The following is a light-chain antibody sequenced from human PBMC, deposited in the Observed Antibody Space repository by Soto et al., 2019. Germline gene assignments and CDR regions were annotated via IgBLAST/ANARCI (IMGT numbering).Light chain of an antibody. V-gene: IGKV3-20*01. J-gene: IGKJ2*01. CDR2: GAS. CDR3: QQYGLYT. CDR1: QSVSSSY. Sequence: EIVLTQSPGTLSLSPGERATLSCRASQSVSSSYLAWYQQKPGQAPRLLIYGASSRATGIPDRFSGSGSGTDFTLTISRLEPEEFAVYYCQQYGLYTFGQGTKLEIK.